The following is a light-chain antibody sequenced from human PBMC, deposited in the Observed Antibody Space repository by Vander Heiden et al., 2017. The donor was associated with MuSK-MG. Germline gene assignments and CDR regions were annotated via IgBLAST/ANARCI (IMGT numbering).Light chain of an antibody. CDR2: AAS. J-gene: IGKJ4*01. CDR1: RDISTY. CDR3: QQKDSRPPLT. Sequence: DIQMTQSPSSLSAFVGDTVTITCRASRDISTYLNWYQQKQGKAPRLLIYAASKLQSGVPSRFSGSGYGRDFTLTVASLQAEDAASYYCQQKDSRPPLTFGGGTRLEIK. V-gene: IGKV1-39*01.